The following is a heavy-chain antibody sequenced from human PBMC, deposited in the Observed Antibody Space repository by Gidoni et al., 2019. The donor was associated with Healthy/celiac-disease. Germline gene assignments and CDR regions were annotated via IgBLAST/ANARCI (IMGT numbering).Heavy chain of an antibody. V-gene: IGHV1-58*01. CDR2: IVVGSGNT. CDR1: GFTFTSSA. J-gene: IGHJ6*02. D-gene: IGHD3-16*01. CDR3: AAEDNPNDYVWGSSHSYYYYGMDV. Sequence: QMQLVQSGPEVKKPGTSVKVSCKASGFTFTSSAVQWVRQARGQRLEWIGWIVVGSGNTNYAQKFQERVTITRDMSTSTAYMELSSLRSEDTAVYYCAAEDNPNDYVWGSSHSYYYYGMDVWGQGTTVTVSS.